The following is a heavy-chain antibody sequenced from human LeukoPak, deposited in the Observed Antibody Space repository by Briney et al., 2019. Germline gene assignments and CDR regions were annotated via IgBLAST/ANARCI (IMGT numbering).Heavy chain of an antibody. CDR2: IGSGGST. Sequence: TGGSLRLSCAASGFTFSSYAMSWVRQAPGKGLEWVSAIGSGGSTYYANSVKGRFTISRDNSKNTLYLQMNSLRAEDTAVYYCATKVTTDGDYVPDPPPYWYFDLWGRGTLVTVSS. CDR3: ATKVTTDGDYVPDPPPYWYFDL. CDR1: GFTFSSYA. V-gene: IGHV3-23*01. J-gene: IGHJ2*01. D-gene: IGHD4-17*01.